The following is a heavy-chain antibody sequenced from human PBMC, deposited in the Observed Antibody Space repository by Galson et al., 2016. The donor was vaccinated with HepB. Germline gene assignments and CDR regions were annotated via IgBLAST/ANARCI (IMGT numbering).Heavy chain of an antibody. V-gene: IGHV1-69*13. J-gene: IGHJ5*02. D-gene: IGHD3-3*01. CDR3: ARDGDFGVVTFNWFDP. Sequence: SVKVSCKASGGTFSNYAISWVRQAPGQGLEWMGGIIPVFNTANYPQKFQDRVSLTADESTNTVYMELSSLRSEDTAVYYCARDGDFGVVTFNWFDPWGQGTLVTVSS. CDR2: IIPVFNTA. CDR1: GGTFSNYA.